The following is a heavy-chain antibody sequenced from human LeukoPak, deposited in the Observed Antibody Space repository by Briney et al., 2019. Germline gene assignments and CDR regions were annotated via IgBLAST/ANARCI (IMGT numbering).Heavy chain of an antibody. CDR1: GFTFSSYG. Sequence: PGGSLRLSCAASGFTFSSYGMHWVRQAPGRGLEWVAVIWYDGSNKYYADSVKGRFTISRDNSKNTLYLQMNSLRAEDTAVYYCAKDLPQPGQHSTTGTTFGAFDIWGQGTMVTVSS. CDR2: IWYDGSNK. D-gene: IGHD1-1*01. CDR3: AKDLPQPGQHSTTGTTFGAFDI. V-gene: IGHV3-30*02. J-gene: IGHJ3*02.